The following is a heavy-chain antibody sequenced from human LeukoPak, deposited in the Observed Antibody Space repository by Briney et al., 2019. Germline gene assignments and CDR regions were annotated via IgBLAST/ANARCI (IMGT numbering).Heavy chain of an antibody. Sequence: SETLSLTCAVYGGSFSGYYWSCIRQPPGKGLEWIGEINHSGSTNYNPSLKSRVTISVDTSKNQFSLKLSSVTAADTAVYYCARGRFKDIVVVVATTRAFDIWGQGTMVTVSS. D-gene: IGHD2-15*01. CDR1: GGSFSGYY. J-gene: IGHJ3*02. V-gene: IGHV4-34*01. CDR3: ARGRFKDIVVVVATTRAFDI. CDR2: INHSGST.